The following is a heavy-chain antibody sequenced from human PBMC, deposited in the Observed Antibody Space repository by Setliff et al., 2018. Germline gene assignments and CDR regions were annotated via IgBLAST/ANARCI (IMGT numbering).Heavy chain of an antibody. Sequence: SETLSLTCGGYGGSISDYYWSWIRQPPGRGLEWIGEINHSGSTNYNPSLKSRVTISLDTSRNQVSLKLSSVTAADTAVYYCARDRQYCSSTSCYTSYFYYYAMDIWGQGTTVTVSS. CDR3: ARDRQYCSSTSCYTSYFYYYAMDI. J-gene: IGHJ6*02. V-gene: IGHV4-34*01. CDR1: GGSISDYY. D-gene: IGHD2-2*02. CDR2: INHSGST.